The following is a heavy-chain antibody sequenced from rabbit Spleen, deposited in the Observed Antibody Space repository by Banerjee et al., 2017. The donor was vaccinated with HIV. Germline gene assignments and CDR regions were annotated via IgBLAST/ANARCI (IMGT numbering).Heavy chain of an antibody. Sequence: QSLEESGGDLVKPGASLTLTCTASGVSFSVSSYMCWVRQAPGKGLEWIACIDIGSSGFTYYATWAKGRVTISKTSSTTVALQMTSLTVADTATYFCAADTVYFKLWGPGTLVTVS. CDR3: AADTVYFKL. D-gene: IGHD1-1*01. J-gene: IGHJ4*01. V-gene: IGHV1S40*01. CDR1: GVSFSVSSY. CDR2: IDIGSSGFT.